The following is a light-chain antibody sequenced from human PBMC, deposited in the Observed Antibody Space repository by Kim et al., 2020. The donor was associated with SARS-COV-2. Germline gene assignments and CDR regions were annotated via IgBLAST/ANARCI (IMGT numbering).Light chain of an antibody. CDR3: QSFDNNLNWV. Sequence: GPRFTSTCAGGSTNIGAGYDGHWYRQLPGTAHTLLIIGNSNRPSGVPDRFSGSKSGTSASLAVTGLQAEDEAVYYCQSFDNNLNWVFGGGTQLTVL. V-gene: IGLV1-40*01. CDR2: GNS. CDR1: STNIGAGYD. J-gene: IGLJ3*02.